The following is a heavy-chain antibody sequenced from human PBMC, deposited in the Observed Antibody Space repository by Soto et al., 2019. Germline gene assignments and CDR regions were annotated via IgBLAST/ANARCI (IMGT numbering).Heavy chain of an antibody. D-gene: IGHD2-2*01. CDR3: ASGYCSSTSCSTPYYYYGMDV. CDR1: GYTFTSYA. J-gene: IGHJ6*02. Sequence: ASVKVSCKASGYTFTSYAMHWVRQAPGQRLEWMGWINAGNGNTKYSQKFRGRVTITRDTSASTAYMELSSLRSEDTAVYYCASGYCSSTSCSTPYYYYGMDVWGQGTTVTVSS. CDR2: INAGNGNT. V-gene: IGHV1-3*01.